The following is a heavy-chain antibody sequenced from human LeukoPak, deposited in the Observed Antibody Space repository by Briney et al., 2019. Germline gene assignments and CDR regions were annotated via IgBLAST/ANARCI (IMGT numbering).Heavy chain of an antibody. V-gene: IGHV4-61*01. D-gene: IGHD5-18*01. CDR1: GGSVSSGSYY. CDR3: ARVGYSYGSYYFDY. J-gene: IGHJ4*02. CDR2: IYYSGST. Sequence: SETLSLTCTVSGGSVSSGSYYWSWIRQPPGKGLGWIGYIYYSGSTNYNPSLKSRVTISVDTSKNQFSLKLSSVTAADTAVYYCARVGYSYGSYYFDYWGQGTLVTVSS.